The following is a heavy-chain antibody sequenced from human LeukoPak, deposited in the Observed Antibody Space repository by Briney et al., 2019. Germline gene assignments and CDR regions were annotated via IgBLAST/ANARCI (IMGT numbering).Heavy chain of an antibody. V-gene: IGHV4-59*08. D-gene: IGHD3-10*01. Sequence: SETLSLTCTVSGGSISRCYWSWIRQPPGKGLEWIGYIYYSGSTNYNPSLKSRVTISVDTSKNQFSLKLSSVTAADTAVYYCASLGSGSYYYYGMDVWGQGTTVTVSS. J-gene: IGHJ6*02. CDR1: GGSISRCY. CDR3: ASLGSGSYYYYGMDV. CDR2: IYYSGST.